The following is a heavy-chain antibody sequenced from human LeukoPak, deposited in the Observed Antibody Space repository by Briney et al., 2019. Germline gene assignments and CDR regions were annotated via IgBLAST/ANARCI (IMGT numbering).Heavy chain of an antibody. Sequence: PSQTLSLTCTVSGGSISSYYWSWIRQPAGKGLEWIGRIYTIMSTTNNPSPKSRVTRSVDTSKNQFSLKLSSVTAADTAVYYCARELERRAYNRFDPWGQGTLVTVSS. J-gene: IGHJ5*02. CDR3: ARELERRAYNRFDP. D-gene: IGHD1-1*01. V-gene: IGHV4-4*07. CDR1: GGSISSYY. CDR2: IYTIMST.